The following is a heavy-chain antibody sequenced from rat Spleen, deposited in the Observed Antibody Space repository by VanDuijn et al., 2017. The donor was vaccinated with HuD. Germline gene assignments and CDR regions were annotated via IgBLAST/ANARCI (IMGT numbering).Heavy chain of an antibody. D-gene: IGHD1-8*01. Sequence: QVQLKESGPGLVQPSQTLSLTCTVSGFSLSSNGVSWVRQPPGKGLEWIAAISSGGITYYNSVLKSRLSINRDTSKSQVFLKMNSLQTEDTAMYFCARITTVAPDYWGQGVMVTVSS. V-gene: IGHV2S8*01. CDR1: GFSLSSNG. CDR2: ISSGGIT. J-gene: IGHJ2*01. CDR3: ARITTVAPDY.